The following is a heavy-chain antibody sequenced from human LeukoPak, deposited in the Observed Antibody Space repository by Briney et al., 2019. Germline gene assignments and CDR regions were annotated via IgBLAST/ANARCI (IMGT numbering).Heavy chain of an antibody. V-gene: IGHV3-30*07. CDR1: GCTFNKYT. D-gene: IGHD5-18*01. CDR2: IIFDGATI. CDR3: ARVRQSPQIQLYYYYMDV. Sequence: PWRSLSLYCAAAGCTFNKYTMDWVRQAPGNGLAWVAVIIFDGATIYYAASVKGRFTVSRDNAKNSVYLQMNSLRAEDTAVYYCARVRQSPQIQLYYYYMDVWGKGTTVTVSS. J-gene: IGHJ6*03.